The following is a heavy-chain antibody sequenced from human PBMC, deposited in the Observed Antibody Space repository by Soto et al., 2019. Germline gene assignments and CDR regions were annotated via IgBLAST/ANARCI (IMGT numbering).Heavy chain of an antibody. J-gene: IGHJ4*02. CDR3: ARGRWVMTGYTQ. Sequence: SSETLSLTCAVYGGSFSGYYWSWIRQPPGKGLEWIGEINHSGSTNYNPSLKSRVTISVDTSKNQFSLKLSSVTAADTAVYYCARGRWVMTGYTQWGQGTLVTVSS. CDR1: GGSFSGYY. CDR2: INHSGST. V-gene: IGHV4-34*01. D-gene: IGHD3-9*01.